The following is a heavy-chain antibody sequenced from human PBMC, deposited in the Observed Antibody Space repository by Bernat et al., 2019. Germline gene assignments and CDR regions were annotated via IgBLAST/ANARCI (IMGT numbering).Heavy chain of an antibody. CDR2: IIQDGSEK. J-gene: IGHJ6*02. CDR1: GFTFGSYW. CDR3: ARDGGRAMGQNYYYAMDV. V-gene: IGHV3-7*03. D-gene: IGHD5-18*01. Sequence: EVQLVESGGGLVQPGGSLRLSCAASGFTFGSYWMSWVRQAPGKGLEWVANIIQDGSEKYYVDSVKGRFNISRDNAKNSLYLQMNSLRAEDTALYYCARDGGRAMGQNYYYAMDVWGQGTTVTVSS.